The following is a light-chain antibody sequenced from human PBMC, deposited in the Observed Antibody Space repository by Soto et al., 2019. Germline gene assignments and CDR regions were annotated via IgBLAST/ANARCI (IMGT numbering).Light chain of an antibody. CDR2: AAS. CDR1: QSIVRW. CDR3: QQYYSYSWT. V-gene: IGKV1-5*01. Sequence: DIQMTQSPSTLSASVEDRVTITCRASQSIVRWLAWYQQKPGKAPNLLIYAASTLKSGVPSRFSGSGSGTDFTLTISCLQSEDFATYCCQQYYSYSWTFGRGTKVHIK. J-gene: IGKJ1*01.